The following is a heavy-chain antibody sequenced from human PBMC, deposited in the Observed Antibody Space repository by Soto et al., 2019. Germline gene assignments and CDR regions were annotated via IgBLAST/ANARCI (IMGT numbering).Heavy chain of an antibody. CDR3: ARATSAGNGRRVDV. CDR2: INPSGGST. CDR1: GYTFTTYY. Sequence: QVQLVQSGTEVKEPGASVSLSCKASGYTFTTYYIHWVRQAPGQGLEWMGMINPSGGSTTYAQNFQGRVTMTRDPSTGTVYMDLNSLRSDDTVVYYCARATSAGNGRRVDVWGQGTTVTVSS. J-gene: IGHJ6*02. V-gene: IGHV1-46*01. D-gene: IGHD6-13*01.